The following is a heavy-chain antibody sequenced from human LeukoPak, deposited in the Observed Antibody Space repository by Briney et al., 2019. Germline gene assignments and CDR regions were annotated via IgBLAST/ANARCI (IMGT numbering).Heavy chain of an antibody. D-gene: IGHD4-23*01. J-gene: IGHJ2*01. V-gene: IGHV3-30*18. CDR3: AKDFYGGNSDLWYFDL. Sequence: PGRSLRLSCAASGFTFSSYGMHWVRQAPGKGLEWVAVISYDGSNKYYAGSVKGRFTISRDNSKNTLYLQMNSLRAEDTAVYYCAKDFYGGNSDLWYFDLWGRGTLVTVSS. CDR2: ISYDGSNK. CDR1: GFTFSSYG.